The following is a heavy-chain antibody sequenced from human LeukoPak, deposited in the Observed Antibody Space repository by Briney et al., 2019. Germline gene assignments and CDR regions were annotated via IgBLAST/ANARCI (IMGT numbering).Heavy chain of an antibody. CDR3: ARVNTMVRGVSPLDY. V-gene: IGHV4-59*01. CDR2: IYYSGST. J-gene: IGHJ4*02. D-gene: IGHD3-10*01. CDR1: GGSFSGYY. Sequence: PSETLSLTCAVYGGSFSGYYWSWIRQPPGKGLEWIGYIYYSGSTNYNPSLKSRVTISVDTSKNQFSLKLSSVTAADTAVYYCARVNTMVRGVSPLDYWGQGTLVTVSS.